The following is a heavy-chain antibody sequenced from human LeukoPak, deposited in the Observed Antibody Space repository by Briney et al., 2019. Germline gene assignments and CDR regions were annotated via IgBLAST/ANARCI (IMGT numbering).Heavy chain of an antibody. CDR3: ANRSPYGDHDN. CDR2: ISTDGYTT. CDR1: GLAFSAYK. V-gene: IGHV3-74*01. Sequence: GGSLRLSCAASGLAFSAYKMHWVRQAPRKGLVWVSRISTDGYTTDYADFVQGRSTASRDNTKNTWSLEMNSLRAEDTAVYYCANRSPYGDHDNWGQGTLVTVSP. D-gene: IGHD4/OR15-4a*01. J-gene: IGHJ4*02.